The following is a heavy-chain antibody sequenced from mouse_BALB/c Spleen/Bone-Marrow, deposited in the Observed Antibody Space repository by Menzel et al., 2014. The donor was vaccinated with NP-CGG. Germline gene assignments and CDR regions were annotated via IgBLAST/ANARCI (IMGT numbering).Heavy chain of an antibody. J-gene: IGHJ3*01. D-gene: IGHD3-3*01. V-gene: IGHV1S82*01. CDR2: IHLSDSES. CDR3: TRYDLTTRAFAY. Sequence: QVQLQQSGAELVRPGASVKLSCKXSGXXFXXYWXXWVXXXPGQGLEWIGMIHLSDSESRLNQKFKDKATLTVDKSSSTAYMQLSXPTSXXXAVYYCTRYDLTTRAFAYWXQGXXXXVSA. CDR1: GXXFXXYW.